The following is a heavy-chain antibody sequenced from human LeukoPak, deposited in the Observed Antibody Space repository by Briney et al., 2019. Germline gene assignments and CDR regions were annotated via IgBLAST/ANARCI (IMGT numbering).Heavy chain of an antibody. CDR3: ASPDGSMIVLY. J-gene: IGHJ4*02. D-gene: IGHD3-22*01. Sequence: SQTLSLTCTVSGGSISSYYWNWIRQPAGKGLEWIGRIYTSGSTYYNPSLKSRVTISVDTSKNQFSLKLSSVTAADTAVYYCASPDGSMIVLYWGQGTLVTVSS. V-gene: IGHV4-4*07. CDR2: IYTSGST. CDR1: GGSISSYY.